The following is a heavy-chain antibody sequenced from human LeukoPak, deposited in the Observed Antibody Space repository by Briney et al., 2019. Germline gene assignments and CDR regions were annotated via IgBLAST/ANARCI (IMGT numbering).Heavy chain of an antibody. CDR1: GGSISSYY. D-gene: IGHD3-10*01. CDR2: IYYSGST. Sequence: SETLSLTCTVSGGSISSYYWSWIRQPPGKGLEWIGYIYYSGSTNYNPSLKSRVTISVDTSKNQFSLKLSSVTAADTAVYYCARIEGTMVRGVIIPDAFDIWGQGTMVTVSS. J-gene: IGHJ3*02. CDR3: ARIEGTMVRGVIIPDAFDI. V-gene: IGHV4-59*08.